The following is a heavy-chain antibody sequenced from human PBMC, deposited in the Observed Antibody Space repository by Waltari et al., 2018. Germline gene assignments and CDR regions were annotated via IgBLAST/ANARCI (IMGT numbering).Heavy chain of an antibody. D-gene: IGHD6-19*01. CDR1: GGSISSGSYY. Sequence: QVQLQESGPGLVKPSQTLSLTCTVSGGSISSGSYYWSWIRQPAGKGLEWIGRIYTSGSTNYNPSLKSRVTISVDTSKNQFSLKLSSVTAADTAVYYCARQGGSGWSYVDYWGQGTLVTVSS. J-gene: IGHJ4*02. CDR3: ARQGGSGWSYVDY. CDR2: IYTSGST. V-gene: IGHV4-61*02.